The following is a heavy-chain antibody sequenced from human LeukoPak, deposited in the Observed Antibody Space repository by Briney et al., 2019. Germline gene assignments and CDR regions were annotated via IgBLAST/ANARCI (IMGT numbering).Heavy chain of an antibody. J-gene: IGHJ5*02. CDR3: ARDFPSRFFCSSTSCDSHWFDP. CDR2: INPSGGST. CDR1: GYTFTSYY. V-gene: IGHV1-46*01. Sequence: GASVKVSCKASGYTFTSYYMHWVRQAPGQGLEWMGIINPSGGSTSYAQKFQGRVTMTRDTSISTAYMEPSRLRSDDTAVYYCARDFPSRFFCSSTSCDSHWFDPWGQGPLVTVSS. D-gene: IGHD2-2*01.